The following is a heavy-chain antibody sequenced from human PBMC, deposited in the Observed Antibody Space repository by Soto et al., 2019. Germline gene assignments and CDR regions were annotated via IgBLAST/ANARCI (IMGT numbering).Heavy chain of an antibody. V-gene: IGHV3-23*01. J-gene: IGHJ4*02. CDR2: ITGSGRDT. CDR1: AFTFRNNV. Sequence: GGSLRLSCAASAFTFRNNVLSWVRQAPGKGLDWVSGITGSGRDTYYADSVKGRFTISRDNSKNMVFLQMNSLRAEDTALYYCAKNGLDNSPSAIDSWGPGTLVTVCS. CDR3: AKNGLDNSPSAIDS. D-gene: IGHD2-8*01.